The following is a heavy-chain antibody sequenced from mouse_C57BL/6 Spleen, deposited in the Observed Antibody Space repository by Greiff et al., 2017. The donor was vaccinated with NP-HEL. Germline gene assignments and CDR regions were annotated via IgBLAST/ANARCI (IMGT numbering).Heavy chain of an antibody. J-gene: IGHJ3*01. CDR2: ISSGSSTI. CDR3: AKGPDGYWFAY. V-gene: IGHV5-17*01. CDR1: GFTFSDYG. Sequence: EVQLVESGGGLVKPGGSLKLSCAASGFTFSDYGMHWVRQAPEKGLEWVAYISSGSSTIYYADTVKGRFPISRDNAKNTLFLQMTSLRSEDTAMYYCAKGPDGYWFAYWGQGTLVTVSA.